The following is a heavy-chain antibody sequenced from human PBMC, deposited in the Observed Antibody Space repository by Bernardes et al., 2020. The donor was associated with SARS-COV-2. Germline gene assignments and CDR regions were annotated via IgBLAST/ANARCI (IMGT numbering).Heavy chain of an antibody. J-gene: IGHJ3*02. D-gene: IGHD3-10*01. V-gene: IGHV3-72*01. CDR2: TRNKANSYTT. Sequence: GGSLRLSRAASGFTFSDHYMDWVRQAPGNGLEWVGRTRNKANSYTTEYAASVKGRFTISRDDSKNSLYLQMNSLKTEDTAVYYCTRERGFPTRADYYLGAFDIWGQGTMVTVSS. CDR1: GFTFSDHY. CDR3: TRERGFPTRADYYLGAFDI.